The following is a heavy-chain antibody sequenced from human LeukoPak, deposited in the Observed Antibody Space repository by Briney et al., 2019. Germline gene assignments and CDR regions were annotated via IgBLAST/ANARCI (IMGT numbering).Heavy chain of an antibody. D-gene: IGHD5-24*01. J-gene: IGHJ6*03. CDR2: INPSGGST. CDR3: ARDYIYNVLVRCYYMDV. V-gene: IGHV1-46*01. Sequence: GASVKVSCKASGYTFTSYYMHWVRQAPGQGLEWMGIINPSGGSTSYAQKFQGRVTMTRDTSTSTVYMELSSLRSEDTAVYYCARDYIYNVLVRCYYMDVWGKGTTVTVSS. CDR1: GYTFTSYY.